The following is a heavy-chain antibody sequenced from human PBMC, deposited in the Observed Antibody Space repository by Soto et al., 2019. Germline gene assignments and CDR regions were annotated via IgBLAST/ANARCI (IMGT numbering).Heavy chain of an antibody. D-gene: IGHD3-22*01. J-gene: IGHJ5*02. V-gene: IGHV4-31*03. CDR1: GGSISSGGYY. CDR2: IYYSGST. CDR3: AREGAGGYYYDSSGRFDP. Sequence: QVQLQESGPGLVKPSQTLSLTCTVSGGSISSGGYYWSWIRQHPGKGLEWIGYIYYSGSTYYNPSLKSRVTISVDTSKNQFSLKLSSVTAADTAVYYCAREGAGGYYYDSSGRFDPWGQGTLVTVSS.